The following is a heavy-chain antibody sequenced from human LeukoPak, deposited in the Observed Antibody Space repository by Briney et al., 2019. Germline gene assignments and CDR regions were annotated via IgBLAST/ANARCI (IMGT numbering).Heavy chain of an antibody. Sequence: GGSLRLSRAASGFTFSSYAMSWVRQAPGKGLEWVSAISGSGGSTYYADSVKDRFTISRDNSKNTLYLQMNSLRAEDTAVYYCAKERGSSWYSIDYWGQGTLVTVSS. CDR1: GFTFSSYA. V-gene: IGHV3-23*01. D-gene: IGHD6-13*01. J-gene: IGHJ4*02. CDR3: AKERGSSWYSIDY. CDR2: ISGSGGST.